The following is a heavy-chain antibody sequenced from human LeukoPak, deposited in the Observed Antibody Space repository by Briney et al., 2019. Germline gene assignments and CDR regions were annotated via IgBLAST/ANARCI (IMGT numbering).Heavy chain of an antibody. J-gene: IGHJ4*02. D-gene: IGHD3-10*01. V-gene: IGHV4-39*07. CDR1: GGSISSSIYY. CDR3: ASLYGSGSYYPSDY. Sequence: SETLSLTCIVSGGSISSSIYYWAWVRQPPGKGLEWIGTVFYNGATQYSPSLRSRVTISIDTSTNQFSLKLSSVTAADTAVYYCASLYGSGSYYPSDYCGQGTLVTVSS. CDR2: VFYNGAT.